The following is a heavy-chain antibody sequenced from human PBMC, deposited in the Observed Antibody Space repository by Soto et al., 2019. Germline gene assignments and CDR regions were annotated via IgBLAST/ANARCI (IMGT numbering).Heavy chain of an antibody. CDR3: ARMDGDYNYYGLEV. J-gene: IGHJ6*01. CDR2: FFSDAER. CDR1: GFSLTNFRMG. D-gene: IGHD4-17*01. Sequence: ASGPTLVNPTGTLTLTCSVSGFSLTNFRMGVSWIRQPPGKALEWLAHFFSDAERSYSTSMQSRLNMYKDSSGSQVVLTMTNMAPADTATYFCARMDGDYNYYGLEVWGHGIAVIVS. V-gene: IGHV2-26*01.